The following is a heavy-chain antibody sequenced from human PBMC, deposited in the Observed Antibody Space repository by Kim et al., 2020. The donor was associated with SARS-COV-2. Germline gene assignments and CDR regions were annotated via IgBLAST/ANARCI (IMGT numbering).Heavy chain of an antibody. V-gene: IGHV3-11*04. CDR3: ARDLVVVVPANCSYGMDV. CDR1: GFTFSDYY. Sequence: GGSLRLSCAASGFTFSDYYMSWIRQAPGKGLEWVSSISSGGSNIYYADSVKGRFTISRDNAKNSLYLQMNSLRAEDTAVYYCARDLVVVVPANCSYGMDVWGQGTTVTVSS. J-gene: IGHJ6*02. D-gene: IGHD2-2*01. CDR2: ISSGGSNI.